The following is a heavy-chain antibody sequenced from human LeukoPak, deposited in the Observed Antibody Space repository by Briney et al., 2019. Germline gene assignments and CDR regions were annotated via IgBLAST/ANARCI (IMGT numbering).Heavy chain of an antibody. Sequence: MTSETLSLTCTASSGSISSYYWSWIRQPPGKGLQWIGYVYYSGSANYNPSLKSRVTISVDTSKNQFSLKLSSVTAADTAVYYCARHEKLGQFDYWGQGTLVTVSS. V-gene: IGHV4-59*08. D-gene: IGHD3-10*01. CDR3: ARHEKLGQFDY. CDR1: SGSISSYY. CDR2: VYYSGSA. J-gene: IGHJ4*02.